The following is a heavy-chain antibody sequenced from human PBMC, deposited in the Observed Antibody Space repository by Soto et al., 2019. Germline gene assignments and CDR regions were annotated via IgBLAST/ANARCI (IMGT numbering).Heavy chain of an antibody. D-gene: IGHD1-26*01. Sequence: GGSLRLSCAASGFTFSSYAMSWVRQAPGKGLEWVASIRPGGDSTYYADSVKGRFAVSRDNSNVTLYLQMDSLRVEDTAIYYCTTHEEGAPWAGGFDSWGQGTLVTVSS. J-gene: IGHJ5*01. V-gene: IGHV3-23*01. CDR1: GFTFSSYA. CDR3: TTHEEGAPWAGGFDS. CDR2: IRPGGDST.